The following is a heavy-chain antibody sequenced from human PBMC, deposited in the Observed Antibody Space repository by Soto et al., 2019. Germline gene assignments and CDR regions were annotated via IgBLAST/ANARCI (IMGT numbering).Heavy chain of an antibody. D-gene: IGHD3-22*01. CDR1: GFTFSSYS. V-gene: IGHV3-21*01. CDR3: ARDLAYYYDSSGYPTPGVWFDP. Sequence: GGSLRLSCAASGFTFSSYSMNWVRQAPGKGLEWVSSISSSSSYIYYADSVKGRFTISRDNAKNSLYLQMNSLRAEDTAVYYCARDLAYYYDSSGYPTPGVWFDPWGQGTLVTVSS. CDR2: ISSSSSYI. J-gene: IGHJ5*02.